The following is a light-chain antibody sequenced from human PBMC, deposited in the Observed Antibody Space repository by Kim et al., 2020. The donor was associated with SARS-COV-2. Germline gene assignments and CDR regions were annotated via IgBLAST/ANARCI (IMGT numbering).Light chain of an antibody. CDR1: KLGDKY. Sequence: SYELTQPPSVSVSPGQTGSITCSGDKLGDKYTCWYQQKPGQSPVLVICQDSKRPSGIPERFSGSNSGNTATLTISGTQAMDEAVYYCQAWDSSTAAVFGGGTQLTVL. CDR3: QAWDSSTAAV. J-gene: IGLJ2*01. CDR2: QDS. V-gene: IGLV3-1*01.